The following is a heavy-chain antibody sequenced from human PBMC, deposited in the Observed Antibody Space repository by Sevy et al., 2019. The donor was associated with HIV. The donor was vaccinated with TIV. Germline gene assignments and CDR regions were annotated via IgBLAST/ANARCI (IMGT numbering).Heavy chain of an antibody. D-gene: IGHD2-2*01. V-gene: IGHV3-48*02. CDR2: ISSSSSTI. CDR3: ARRDIVVVPAAMTLERPYYYYYYMDV. CDR1: GFTFSSYS. Sequence: GGSLRLSCAASGFTFSSYSMNWVRQAPGKGLEWVSYISSSSSTIYYADSVKGRFTISRDNAKTSLYLQMNRLGDEDTAVYYCARRDIVVVPAAMTLERPYYYYYYMDVWGKGTTVTVSS. J-gene: IGHJ6*03.